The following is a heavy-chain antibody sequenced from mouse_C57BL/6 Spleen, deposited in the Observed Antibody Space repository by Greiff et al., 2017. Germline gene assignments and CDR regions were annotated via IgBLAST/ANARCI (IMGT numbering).Heavy chain of an antibody. D-gene: IGHD1-2*01. J-gene: IGHJ2*01. CDR2: IDPSDSET. V-gene: IGHV1-52*01. CDR3: ARSDYGIYYFDY. CDR1: GYTFTSYW. Sequence: QVQLQQPGAELVRPGSSVKLSCKASGYTFTSYWMHWVKQRPIQGLEWIGNIDPSDSETHYNQKFKDKATLTVDKSSSTAYMQLSSLTSEDSAVYYGARSDYGIYYFDYWGQGTTLTVSS.